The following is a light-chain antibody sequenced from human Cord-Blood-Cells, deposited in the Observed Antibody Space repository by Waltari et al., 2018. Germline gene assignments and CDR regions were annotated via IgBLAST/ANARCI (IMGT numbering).Light chain of an antibody. CDR3: CSYAGSSTV. Sequence: QSALTQPASVSGSPGQSITISCTGTSSDVGSYNLVSWYQQPPGKAPKLMIYEGSKRPSGVSNRFSGSKSGNTASLKISGLQAEDEADYYCCSYAGSSTVFGGGTKLTVL. J-gene: IGLJ3*02. CDR2: EGS. V-gene: IGLV2-23*01. CDR1: SSDVGSYNL.